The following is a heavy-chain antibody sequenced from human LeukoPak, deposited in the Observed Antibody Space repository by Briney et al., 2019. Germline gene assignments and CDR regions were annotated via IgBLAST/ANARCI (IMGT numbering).Heavy chain of an antibody. CDR2: IYWDDDK. D-gene: IGHD6-13*01. CDR3: AHSPTGYSRSWLYYFDY. J-gene: IGHJ4*02. CDR1: GGSISSSNYY. V-gene: IGHV2-5*02. Sequence: TLSLTCTVSGGSISSSNYYWGWIRQPPGKALEWLALIYWDDDKRYSPSLKSRLTITKDTSKNQVVLTMTDMDPVDTATYYCAHSPTGYSRSWLYYFDYWGQGTLVTVSS.